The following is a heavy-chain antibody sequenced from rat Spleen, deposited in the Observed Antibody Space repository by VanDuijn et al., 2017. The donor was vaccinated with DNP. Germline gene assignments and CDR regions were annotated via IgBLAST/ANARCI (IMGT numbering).Heavy chain of an antibody. V-gene: IGHV5-27*01. Sequence: EVQLVESGGGLVQPGRSLRLSCAASGFSFSDYDMAWVRQAPTKGLDWVACRSPTTRSSYYRESVKGRFTVSRDDATSTLYLQMDSLRSEDTATYYCTRGGTYYFDYWGQGVMVTVSS. CDR2: RSPTTRSS. J-gene: IGHJ2*01. CDR1: GFSFSDYD. CDR3: TRGGTYYFDY.